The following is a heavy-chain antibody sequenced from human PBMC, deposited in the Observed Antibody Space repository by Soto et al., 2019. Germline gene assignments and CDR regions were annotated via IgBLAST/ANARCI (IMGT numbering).Heavy chain of an antibody. CDR1: GFTVSSNY. V-gene: IGHV3-66*01. CDR3: ARDFVVPAAMSLVRYYYYGMDV. D-gene: IGHD2-2*01. Sequence: EVQLVESGGGLVQPGGSLRLSCAASGFTVSSNYMSWVRQAPGKGLEWVSVIYSGGSTYYADSVKGRFTISRDNSKNTLDLQMNSLRAEDTAVYYCARDFVVPAAMSLVRYYYYGMDVWGQGTTVTVSS. CDR2: IYSGGST. J-gene: IGHJ6*02.